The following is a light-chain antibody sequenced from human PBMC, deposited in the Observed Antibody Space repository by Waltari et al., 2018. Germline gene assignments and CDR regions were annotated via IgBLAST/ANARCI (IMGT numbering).Light chain of an antibody. CDR2: DAS. J-gene: IGKJ1*01. V-gene: IGKV1-5*01. CDR1: PTIRGW. CDR3: QQYSSFST. Sequence: DIQMTQSPSMLSASVGDRVTIPCRASPTIRGWLAWYQLKPGLAPKLLIYDASKLGGGVPSRFSGSGFGTNFTLTISSLQPDDFATYYCQQYSSFSTFGLGTKV.